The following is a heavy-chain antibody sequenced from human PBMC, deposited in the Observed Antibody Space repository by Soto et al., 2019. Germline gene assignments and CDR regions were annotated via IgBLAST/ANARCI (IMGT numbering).Heavy chain of an antibody. J-gene: IGHJ6*02. CDR1: GYTFTGHY. V-gene: IGHV1-2*02. D-gene: IGHD2-2*01. Sequence: ASVKVSCKASGYTFTGHYIHWVRQAPGQGLEWMGWINPNSGGTNYAQNFRGRVTMTRDTSVSTAYMELSRLRSDDTAVYFCARVGGQYCSSPSCSYFYGMDVWGQGTTVTVSS. CDR2: INPNSGGT. CDR3: ARVGGQYCSSPSCSYFYGMDV.